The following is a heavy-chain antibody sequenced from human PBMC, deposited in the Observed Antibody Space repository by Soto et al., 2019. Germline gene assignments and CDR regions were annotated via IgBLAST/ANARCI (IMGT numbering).Heavy chain of an antibody. Sequence: EAQLLESGGDLVQPGGSLRLSCAAPEFSFDDYAMSWVRQAPGKGLEWVSSITYTGVSTYYADSVKGRFTISRDNSRDTLFLQMNSLRAEDTAIYYCAKSSVWYPYFDSWGQGTLVTVSS. D-gene: IGHD6-13*01. CDR2: ITYTGVST. V-gene: IGHV3-23*01. CDR3: AKSSVWYPYFDS. CDR1: EFSFDDYA. J-gene: IGHJ4*02.